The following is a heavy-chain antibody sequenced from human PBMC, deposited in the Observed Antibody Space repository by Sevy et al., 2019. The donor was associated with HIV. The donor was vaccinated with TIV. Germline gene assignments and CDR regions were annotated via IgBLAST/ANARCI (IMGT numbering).Heavy chain of an antibody. V-gene: IGHV1-18*01. D-gene: IGHD1-26*01. CDR2: ISAYNGNT. Sequence: KAGASVKVSCKASGYTFTSYGISWVRQAPGQGLEWMGWISAYNGNTNYAQKLQGRVTMTTDTSTSTAYMELRSLRSDDTAVYYCARVGDSGSYFSYYYYYGMDVWGQGTTVTVSS. CDR3: ARVGDSGSYFSYYYYYGMDV. CDR1: GYTFTSYG. J-gene: IGHJ6*02.